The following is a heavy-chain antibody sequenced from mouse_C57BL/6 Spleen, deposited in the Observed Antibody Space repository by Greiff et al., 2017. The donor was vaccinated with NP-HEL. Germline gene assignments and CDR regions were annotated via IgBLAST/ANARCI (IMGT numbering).Heavy chain of an antibody. CDR3: ARRDYSYWYFDV. D-gene: IGHD1-1*01. CDR1: GYSITSGYY. Sequence: DVKLQESGPGLVKPSQSLSLTCSVTGYSITSGYYWNWIRQFPGNKLEWMGYISYDGSNNYNPSLKNRISITRDTSKNQFFLKLNSVTTEDTATYYCARRDYSYWYFDVWGTGTTVTVSS. CDR2: ISYDGSN. J-gene: IGHJ1*03. V-gene: IGHV3-6*01.